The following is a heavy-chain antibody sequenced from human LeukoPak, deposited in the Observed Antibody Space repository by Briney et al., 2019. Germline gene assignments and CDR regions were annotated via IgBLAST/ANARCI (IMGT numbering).Heavy chain of an antibody. J-gene: IGHJ4*02. D-gene: IGHD5-18*01. CDR3: ARGLGYSYGFYRLDY. V-gene: IGHV4-39*07. Sequence: SETLSLTCTVSGGSISSSSYYWGWIRQPPGKGLEWIGSIYYSGSTNYNPSLKSRVTISVDTSKNQFSLKLSSVTAADTAVYYCARGLGYSYGFYRLDYWGQGTLVTVSS. CDR1: GGSISSSSYY. CDR2: IYYSGST.